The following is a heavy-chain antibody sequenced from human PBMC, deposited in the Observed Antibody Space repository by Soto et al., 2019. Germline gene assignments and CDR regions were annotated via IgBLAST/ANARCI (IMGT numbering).Heavy chain of an antibody. V-gene: IGHV4-39*01. Sequence: QLQLQESGPGLVKPSETLSLTCTVSDGSISSSSYYWGWIRQPPGKGLEWIGSIYYSGSTYYNPSLKSRVTISVDTSKNQFSLKLSSVTAADTAVYYCARQPTYYYDSSGYYLGWFDPWGQGTLVTVSS. CDR2: IYYSGST. D-gene: IGHD3-22*01. CDR1: DGSISSSSYY. J-gene: IGHJ5*02. CDR3: ARQPTYYYDSSGYYLGWFDP.